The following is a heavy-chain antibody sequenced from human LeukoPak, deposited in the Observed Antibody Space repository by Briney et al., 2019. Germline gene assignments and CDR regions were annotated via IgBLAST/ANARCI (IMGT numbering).Heavy chain of an antibody. Sequence: GSLRLSCAASGFTFSRYSMNWVRQAPGKGLEWVSSISISSNYIYYADSVKGRFTISRDNAKNSLYLQVNSLRAEDTAVYYCAKVHCGGDCYSLGYWGQGTLVTVSS. J-gene: IGHJ4*02. CDR3: AKVHCGGDCYSLGY. CDR2: ISISSNYI. D-gene: IGHD2-21*02. CDR1: GFTFSRYS. V-gene: IGHV3-21*01.